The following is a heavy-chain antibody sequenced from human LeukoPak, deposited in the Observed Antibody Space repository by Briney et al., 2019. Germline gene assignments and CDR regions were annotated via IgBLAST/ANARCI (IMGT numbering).Heavy chain of an antibody. J-gene: IGHJ4*02. CDR2: ISAYNGDT. CDR3: ARVRVPYYYGSGTYYMNY. V-gene: IGHV1-18*01. Sequence: ASVKVSCKASGYTFTTYGFSWVRQAPGQGLEWMGWISAYNGDTNYAQNLQGRVTKTTDTSTSTAYMELRSVRSDDTAVYYCARVRVPYYYGSGTYYMNYWGQGTLVTVSS. D-gene: IGHD3-10*01. CDR1: GYTFTTYG.